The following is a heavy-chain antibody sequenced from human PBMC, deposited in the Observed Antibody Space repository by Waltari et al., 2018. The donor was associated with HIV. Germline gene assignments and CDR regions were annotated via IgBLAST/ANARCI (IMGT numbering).Heavy chain of an antibody. J-gene: IGHJ4*02. CDR3: VRAAIYSRGCFDY. Sequence: QVQLVQSGAEVKKPGASVKVSCKASGYTFTSYDINWVRQATGQGLEWMGWMKPSRGDTGYAQKSQSRITMTSNTSIGTVYMELSSLTSEETAVYYCVRAAIYSRGCFDYWGQGTLVTVSS. CDR2: MKPSRGDT. D-gene: IGHD6-19*01. V-gene: IGHV1-8*01. CDR1: GYTFTSYD.